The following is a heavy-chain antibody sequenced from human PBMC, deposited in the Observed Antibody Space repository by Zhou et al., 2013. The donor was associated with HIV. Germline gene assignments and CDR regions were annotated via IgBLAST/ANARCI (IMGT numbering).Heavy chain of an antibody. V-gene: IGHV1-46*01. Sequence: QIQLVQSGAEVKKPGASVKVSCKASDYTFIDYFMHWVRQAPGQGLEWMGIVNPRTGAASYAQRFQGRVTMTRDTSTTTVYMELSSLTSEDTALYFCARDLVEMSTFAPYGDAFEIWGQGTLVTVSS. CDR3: ARDLVEMSTFAPYGDAFEI. D-gene: IGHD2-21*01. J-gene: IGHJ3*02. CDR2: VNPRTGAA. CDR1: DYTFIDYF.